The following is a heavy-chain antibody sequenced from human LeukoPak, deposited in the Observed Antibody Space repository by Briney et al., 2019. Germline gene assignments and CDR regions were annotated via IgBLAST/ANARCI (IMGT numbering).Heavy chain of an antibody. Sequence: ASLKVSCKASGYTFTSYYMHLVRQAPGQGLEWIGIINSSGGSTSYAQKFQGRVTKTKNTSTSTVYMELSSLRSEDTALYYCAKCDYGDYNADNWGQGTLVTVSS. CDR2: INSSGGST. D-gene: IGHD4-17*01. J-gene: IGHJ4*02. V-gene: IGHV1-46*01. CDR1: GYTFTSYY. CDR3: AKCDYGDYNADN.